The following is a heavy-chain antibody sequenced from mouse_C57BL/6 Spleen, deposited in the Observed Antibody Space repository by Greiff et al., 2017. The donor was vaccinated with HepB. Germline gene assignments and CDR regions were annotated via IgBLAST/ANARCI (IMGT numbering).Heavy chain of an antibody. V-gene: IGHV1-53*01. D-gene: IGHD1-1*01. CDR1: GYTFTSYW. CDR3: ASRGPYYYGSSYRYFDY. J-gene: IGHJ2*01. Sequence: VQLQQSGTELVKPGASVKLSCKASGYTFTSYWMHWVKQRPGQGLEWIGNINPSNGGTNYNEKFKSKSTLTVDKSSSTAYMQLSSLTAEDSAVYYCASRGPYYYGSSYRYFDYWGQGTTLTVSS. CDR2: INPSNGGT.